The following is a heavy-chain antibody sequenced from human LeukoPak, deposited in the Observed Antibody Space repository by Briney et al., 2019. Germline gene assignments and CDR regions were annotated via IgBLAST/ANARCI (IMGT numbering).Heavy chain of an antibody. CDR1: GGTFSSYA. D-gene: IGHD3-22*01. CDR2: IIPIFGTA. V-gene: IGHV1-69*05. Sequence: GASVKVSFKASGGTFSSYASSGVRQAPGQGLEWMGGIIPIFGTANYAQKLQGRVTLTTDTSTSTAYMELRSMKSDQTAVYYCASLKNYYDSSGYLVTDAFDIWGQGTMVTVSS. J-gene: IGHJ3*02. CDR3: ASLKNYYDSSGYLVTDAFDI.